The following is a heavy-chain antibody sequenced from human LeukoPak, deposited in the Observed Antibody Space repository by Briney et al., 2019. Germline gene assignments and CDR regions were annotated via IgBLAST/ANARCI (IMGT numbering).Heavy chain of an antibody. D-gene: IGHD3-16*01. Sequence: TSETLSLTCTVSGGSISSSSYYWGWIRQPPGKGLEWNGSIYYSGSTYYNPSLKSRVTISVDTSKNQFSLKLSSVTAADTAVYYCARSNYDYVWGSYCPPDYWGQGTLVTVSS. CDR3: ARSNYDYVWGSYCPPDY. J-gene: IGHJ4*02. V-gene: IGHV4-39*07. CDR1: GGSISSSSYY. CDR2: IYYSGST.